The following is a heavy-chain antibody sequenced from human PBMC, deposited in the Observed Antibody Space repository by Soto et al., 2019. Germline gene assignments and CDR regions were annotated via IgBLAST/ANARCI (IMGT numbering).Heavy chain of an antibody. CDR2: IRDRAYNYAT. V-gene: IGHV3-73*01. CDR3: TRLISAAQDY. CDR1: GFVFKDSS. J-gene: IGHJ4*02. D-gene: IGHD3-10*01. Sequence: EVLLVESGGGVVQPGGSLKLSCVASGFVFKDSSIHWVRQASGKGLEGVGRIRDRAYNYATAYTASVKGRFTITRDHSTNAAYLQTNSLRTEDTAIYYCTRLISAAQDYWGQGTLVTVSS.